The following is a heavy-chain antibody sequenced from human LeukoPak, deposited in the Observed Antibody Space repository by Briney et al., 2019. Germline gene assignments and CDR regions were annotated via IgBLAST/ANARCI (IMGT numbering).Heavy chain of an antibody. CDR1: GDSLSGYW. V-gene: IGHV4-59*12. D-gene: IGHD3-9*01. Sequence: SETLSLTCSVSGDSLSGYWWTWIRQPPGKGLEWIGIIYYTGSTDYNPSLKRRVTLSADTSNNQFSLKLTSVTAADTAVYYCTRRRYCDPVGLDFWGRGTLVTVSS. CDR2: IYYTGST. J-gene: IGHJ4*02. CDR3: TRRRYCDPVGLDF.